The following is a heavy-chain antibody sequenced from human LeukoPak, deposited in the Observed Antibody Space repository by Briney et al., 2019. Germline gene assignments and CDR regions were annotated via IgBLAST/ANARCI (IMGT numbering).Heavy chain of an antibody. Sequence: SETPSLTCTVSGGSISSSSYSWGWIRQPPGKGLEWIGSIYYSGSTYYNPSLKSRVTISVDTSKNQFSLKLSSVTAADTAVYYCARHSGWYNCWGQGTLVTVSS. V-gene: IGHV4-39*01. CDR3: ARHSGWYNC. CDR2: IYYSGST. CDR1: GGSISSSSYS. J-gene: IGHJ4*02. D-gene: IGHD6-19*01.